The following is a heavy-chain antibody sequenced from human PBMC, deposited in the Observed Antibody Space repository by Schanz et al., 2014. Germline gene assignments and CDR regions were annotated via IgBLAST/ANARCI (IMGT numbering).Heavy chain of an antibody. V-gene: IGHV3-23*01. CDR1: GFTFTNYA. CDR2: ISDSGDTA. Sequence: DVQLLESGGGLVQPGGSLRLSCAASGFTFTNYAMSWVRQAPGKGLEWVSLISDSGDTAYYADSVKGRFTMSRDNSKNTMYLQINNLRADDTAVYYCARELPGVVAFDFWGQGTMVTVSS. J-gene: IGHJ3*01. D-gene: IGHD7-27*01. CDR3: ARELPGVVAFDF.